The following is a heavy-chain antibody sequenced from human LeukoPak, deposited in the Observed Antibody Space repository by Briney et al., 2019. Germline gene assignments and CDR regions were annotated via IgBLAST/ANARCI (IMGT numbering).Heavy chain of an antibody. J-gene: IGHJ3*02. CDR1: GYSFNSQG. Sequence: ASVKVSCKASGYSFNSQGMNWVRQAPGQGLEWMGWINTDSGNSTYAQGFTGRFVFSLDSSVSTAYLQISNLMPEDTAKYYCAREILRFDIWGQGTMVIVSS. CDR2: INTDSGNS. CDR3: AREILRFDI. V-gene: IGHV7-4-1*02.